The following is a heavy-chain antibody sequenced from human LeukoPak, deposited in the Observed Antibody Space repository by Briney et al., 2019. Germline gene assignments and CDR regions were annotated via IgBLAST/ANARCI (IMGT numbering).Heavy chain of an antibody. V-gene: IGHV1-18*01. CDR1: GYTFTSYA. CDR3: ARHLSGITGYTYGRGIDY. J-gene: IGHJ4*02. Sequence: ASVKVSCKASGYTFTSYAISWVRQAPGQGLEWMGWISADNGNTDYAQRLQGRVTMTTDTSTSTAYMELRSLRSDDTAVYYCARHLSGITGYTYGRGIDYWGQGTLVTVSS. CDR2: ISADNGNT. D-gene: IGHD5-18*01.